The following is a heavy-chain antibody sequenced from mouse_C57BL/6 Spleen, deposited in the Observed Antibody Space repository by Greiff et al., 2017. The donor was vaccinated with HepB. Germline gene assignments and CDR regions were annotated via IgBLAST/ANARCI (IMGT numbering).Heavy chain of an antibody. Sequence: QVQLKESGPGLVQPSQSLSITCTVSGFSLTSYGVHWVRQSPGKGLEWLGVIWRGGSTDYNAAFMSRLSITKDNSKSQVFFKMNSLQADDTAIYYCAKGGLNYSNYYAMDYWGQGTSVTVSS. D-gene: IGHD2-5*01. V-gene: IGHV2-5*01. CDR3: AKGGLNYSNYYAMDY. J-gene: IGHJ4*01. CDR1: GFSLTSYG. CDR2: IWRGGST.